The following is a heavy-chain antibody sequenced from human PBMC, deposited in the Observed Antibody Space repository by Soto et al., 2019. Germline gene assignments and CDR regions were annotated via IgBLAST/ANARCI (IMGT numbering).Heavy chain of an antibody. D-gene: IGHD3-9*01. Sequence: EVQLLESGGGWVQPGGSRRLSCAASGFSFRNYAMSWVRQAPGKGLEWISTLTGSSSNTYYADSVKGRFAISRDNSRNTLYLQMHSLTAEDTAVYYCANGRATYGLLTHDYWGQGTLVTVSS. CDR1: GFSFRNYA. CDR3: ANGRATYGLLTHDY. J-gene: IGHJ4*02. CDR2: LTGSSSNT. V-gene: IGHV3-23*01.